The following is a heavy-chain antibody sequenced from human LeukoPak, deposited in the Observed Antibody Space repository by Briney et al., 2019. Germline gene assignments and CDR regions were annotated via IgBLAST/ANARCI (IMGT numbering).Heavy chain of an antibody. V-gene: IGHV3-66*01. Sequence: GGSLRLSCAVSGFTVSRNYMSWVRQAPGKGLEWVSVIYSEGTTYYADSVKGRFTLSRDDSKNTLYLQINRLRAEDTAVYYCARGSVDSSSSPFDYWGQGTLVTVSS. CDR1: GFTVSRNY. D-gene: IGHD6-6*01. CDR2: IYSEGTT. CDR3: ARGSVDSSSSPFDY. J-gene: IGHJ4*02.